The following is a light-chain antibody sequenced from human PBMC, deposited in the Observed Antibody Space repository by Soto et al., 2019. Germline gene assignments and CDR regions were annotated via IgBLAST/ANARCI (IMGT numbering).Light chain of an antibody. CDR3: QQYNSFPWT. CDR1: QSISSW. Sequence: DIQMTQSPSTLSASVGDRVTITCRASQSISSWLAWYQQKPGKAPKPLIYKASSLESGVPSRFSGSGSGTEFTLTISSLQPDDFATYYCQQYNSFPWTFGQGTKVDI. V-gene: IGKV1-5*03. J-gene: IGKJ1*01. CDR2: KAS.